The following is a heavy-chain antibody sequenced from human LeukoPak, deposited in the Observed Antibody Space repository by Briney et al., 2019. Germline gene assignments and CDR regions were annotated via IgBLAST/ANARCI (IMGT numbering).Heavy chain of an antibody. CDR1: GFTFSNYG. Sequence: GGSLRLSCAASGFTFSNYGMHWVRQAPGKGLEWVAVIWFDGINKYHADSVKGRFTISRDISKNTLYLQMNSLRAEDTAFYYCARSPPASPFDYWGQGTLVTVSS. CDR3: ARSPPASPFDY. J-gene: IGHJ4*02. D-gene: IGHD2-2*01. V-gene: IGHV3-33*01. CDR2: IWFDGINK.